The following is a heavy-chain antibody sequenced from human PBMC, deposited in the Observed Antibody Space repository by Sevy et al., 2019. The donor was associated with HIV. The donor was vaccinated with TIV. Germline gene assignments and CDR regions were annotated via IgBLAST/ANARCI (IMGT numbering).Heavy chain of an antibody. CDR2: ISSSSSYI. D-gene: IGHD3-22*01. CDR3: ASTRFNYYDSSGYSF. Sequence: LSLTCAASGFTFSSYSMNWVRQAPGKGLEWVSSISSSSSYIYYADSVKGRFTISRDNAKNSLYLQMNSLRAEDTAVYYCASTRFNYYDSSGYSFWGQGTLVTVSS. V-gene: IGHV3-21*01. J-gene: IGHJ4*02. CDR1: GFTFSSYS.